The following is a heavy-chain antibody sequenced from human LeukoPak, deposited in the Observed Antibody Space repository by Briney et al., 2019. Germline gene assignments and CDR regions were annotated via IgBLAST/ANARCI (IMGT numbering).Heavy chain of an antibody. CDR2: ILGSGSEM. J-gene: IGHJ3*01. D-gene: IGHD1-26*01. Sequence: PGGSLRLSCGASGFNFNSYSMNWVRRAPGKGLEWVASILGSGSEMFYADSVKGRFTISRDNAANSLYLQMSSLSVEDTAVYYCAKVQSDIVGAVFFSFDVWGQGTMVSVSS. CDR3: AKVQSDIVGAVFFSFDV. CDR1: GFNFNSYS. V-gene: IGHV3-21*06.